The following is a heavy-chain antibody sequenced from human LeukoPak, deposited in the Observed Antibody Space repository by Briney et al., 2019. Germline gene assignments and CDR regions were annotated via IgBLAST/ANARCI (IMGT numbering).Heavy chain of an antibody. Sequence: GGFLRLSCAASGFTFSSYAMSWVRQAPGKGLEWVSAISGSGGSTYYADSVKGRFTISRDNSKNTLYLQMNSLRAEDTAVYYCAKDHSQFRGFDPWGQGTLVTVSS. CDR2: ISGSGGST. V-gene: IGHV3-23*01. CDR3: AKDHSQFRGFDP. J-gene: IGHJ5*02. D-gene: IGHD6-19*01. CDR1: GFTFSSYA.